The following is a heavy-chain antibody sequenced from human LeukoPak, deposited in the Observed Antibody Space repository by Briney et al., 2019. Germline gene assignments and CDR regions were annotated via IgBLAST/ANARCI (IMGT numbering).Heavy chain of an antibody. CDR3: TTGYCSSTSCYYFDY. J-gene: IGHJ4*02. D-gene: IGHD2-2*01. Sequence: GGSLRLSCAAAGFTFSNAWMSWVRQAPGKGLEWVGRIKSKTDGGTTDYAAPVKGRFTISRDDSKNTLYLQMNSLKTEDTAVYYCTTGYCSSTSCYYFDYRGQGTLVTVSS. CDR1: GFTFSNAW. CDR2: IKSKTDGGTT. V-gene: IGHV3-15*01.